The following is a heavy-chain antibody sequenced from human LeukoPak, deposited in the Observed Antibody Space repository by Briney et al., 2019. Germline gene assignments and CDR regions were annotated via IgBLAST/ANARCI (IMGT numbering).Heavy chain of an antibody. CDR2: IYTSGST. CDR3: ARVTGYMIEDYFDY. CDR1: GGSISSYY. V-gene: IGHV4-4*07. J-gene: IGHJ4*02. Sequence: PSETLSLTCTVPGGSISSYYWSWIRQPAGKGLEWIGRIYTSGSTNYNPSLKSRVTISVKTSKNQFSLKLSSVTAADTAVYYCARVTGYMIEDYFDYWGQGTLVTVSS. D-gene: IGHD3-22*01.